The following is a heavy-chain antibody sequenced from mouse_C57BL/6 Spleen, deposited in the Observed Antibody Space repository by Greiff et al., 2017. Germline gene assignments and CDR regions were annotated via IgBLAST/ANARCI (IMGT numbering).Heavy chain of an antibody. V-gene: IGHV1-66*01. J-gene: IGHJ1*03. CDR3: ARSGDYGPHWYFDV. D-gene: IGHD2-4*01. CDR1: GYSFTSYY. CDR2: IYPGSGNT. Sequence: QVQLQQSGPELVKPGASVKISCKASGYSFTSYYIHWVKQRPGQGLAWIGWIYPGSGNTKYNEKFKGKATLTADTSSSTAYMQLSSLTSEDSAVYYCARSGDYGPHWYFDVWGTGTTVTVSS.